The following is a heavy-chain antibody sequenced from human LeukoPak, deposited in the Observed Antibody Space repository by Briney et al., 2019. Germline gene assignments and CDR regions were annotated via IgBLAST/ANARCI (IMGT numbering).Heavy chain of an antibody. Sequence: PGGSLRLSCVVSGISLSNYAMSWVRQAPGKGLEWVSYISERGGSTAYADSVKGRFTISRDNSLNTLYLQMSSLRAEDTAVYFCAKRGIVIRGILVIGYHQEAYHYDYWGQGVLVTVYS. J-gene: IGHJ4*02. CDR1: GISLSNYA. CDR3: AKRGIVIRGILVIGYHQEAYHYDY. CDR2: ISERGGST. D-gene: IGHD3-10*01. V-gene: IGHV3-23*01.